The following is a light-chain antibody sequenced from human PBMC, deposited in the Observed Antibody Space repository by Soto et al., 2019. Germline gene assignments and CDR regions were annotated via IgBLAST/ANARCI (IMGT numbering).Light chain of an antibody. Sequence: QSALTQRPSSSGSPGQSVTISCTGTSSDVGGYNYVSWYQHHPGKAPNLILYEISERHSWVPHRFSGSKSGNTASLTVSGLQAEDDSAYYCSSYAGINTLVFGGVPPLTVL. V-gene: IGLV2-8*01. CDR1: SSDVGGYNY. CDR3: SSYAGINTLV. CDR2: EIS. J-gene: IGLJ2*01.